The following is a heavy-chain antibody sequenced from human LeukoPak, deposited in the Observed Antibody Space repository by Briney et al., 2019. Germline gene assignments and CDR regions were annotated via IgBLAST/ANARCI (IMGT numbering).Heavy chain of an antibody. J-gene: IGHJ4*02. Sequence: SQTLSLTCTVSGGSISSGGYYWSWIRQHPGKGLGWIGYIYYSGSPTFNPSLKSRVTISLDTSKNQFSLNLRSVTAADTAVYYCARHGSGWTFDYWGQGTLVTVSS. CDR2: IYYSGSP. D-gene: IGHD6-19*01. CDR1: GGSISSGGYY. V-gene: IGHV4-31*03. CDR3: ARHGSGWTFDY.